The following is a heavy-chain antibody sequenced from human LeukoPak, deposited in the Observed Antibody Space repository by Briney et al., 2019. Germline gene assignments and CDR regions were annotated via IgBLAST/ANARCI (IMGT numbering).Heavy chain of an antibody. D-gene: IGHD5-12*01. CDR1: GFTFSSYA. J-gene: IGHJ4*02. Sequence: QPGGSLRLSCAASGFTFSSYAMSWVRQAPGKGLEWVSAISGSGGSTYYADSVKGRFTVSRDNSKNTLYLQMNSLRAEDTAIYYCVSLSTRGYSGYGHGDYWGQGTLVTVSS. CDR2: ISGSGGST. V-gene: IGHV3-23*01. CDR3: VSLSTRGYSGYGHGDY.